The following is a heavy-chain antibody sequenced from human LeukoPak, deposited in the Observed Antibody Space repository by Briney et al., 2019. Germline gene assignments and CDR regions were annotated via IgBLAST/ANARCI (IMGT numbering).Heavy chain of an antibody. Sequence: GSLRLSCAASGFTFSSYAMHWVRQAPGKGLEWVAVISYDGSNKYYADSVKGRFTISRDNSKNTLYLQMNSLRAEDTAVYYCASNPGYSSSWEEYYFDYWGQGTLVTVSS. V-gene: IGHV3-30-3*01. J-gene: IGHJ4*02. CDR1: GFTFSSYA. CDR3: ASNPGYSSSWEEYYFDY. CDR2: ISYDGSNK. D-gene: IGHD6-13*01.